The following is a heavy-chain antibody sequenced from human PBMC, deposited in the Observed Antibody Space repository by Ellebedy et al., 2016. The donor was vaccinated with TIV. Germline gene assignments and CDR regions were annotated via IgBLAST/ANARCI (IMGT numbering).Heavy chain of an antibody. CDR1: GFTFSSYS. CDR2: ISSSSSTI. D-gene: IGHD7-27*01. CDR3: ARLTGLGYYDY. V-gene: IGHV3-48*01. Sequence: GESLKISXAASGFTFSSYSMNWVRQAPGKGLEWVSYISSSSSTIYYADSVEGQFTISRDNAKNSLYLQMNSLRAEDTAVYYCARLTGLGYYDYWGQGTLVTVSS. J-gene: IGHJ4*02.